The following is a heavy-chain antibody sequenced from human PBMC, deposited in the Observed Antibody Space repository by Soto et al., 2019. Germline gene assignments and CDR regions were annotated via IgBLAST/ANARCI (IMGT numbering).Heavy chain of an antibody. D-gene: IGHD3-10*01. J-gene: IGHJ6*03. CDR2: ISGSGGST. V-gene: IGHV3-23*01. Sequence: GGSLRLSCAASGFTFSSYAMSWVRQAPGKGLEWVSAISGSGGSTYYADSVKGRFTISRDNSKNTLYLQMNSLRAEDTAVYYCARGPSGSGNHAMDVWGKGTLVTVSS. CDR3: ARGPSGSGNHAMDV. CDR1: GFTFSSYA.